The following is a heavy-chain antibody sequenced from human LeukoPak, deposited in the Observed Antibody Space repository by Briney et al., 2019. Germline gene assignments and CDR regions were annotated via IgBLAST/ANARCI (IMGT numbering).Heavy chain of an antibody. CDR3: ARDRPKGDSSGSY. CDR1: GGSFSGYY. CDR2: INHSGST. V-gene: IGHV4-34*01. D-gene: IGHD3-22*01. Sequence: SETLSLTCAVYGGSFSGYYWSWIRQPPGKGLEWIGEINHSGSTNYNPSLKSRVTISVDTSKNQFSLKLSSVTAADTAVYYCARDRPKGDSSGSYWGQGTLVTVSS. J-gene: IGHJ4*02.